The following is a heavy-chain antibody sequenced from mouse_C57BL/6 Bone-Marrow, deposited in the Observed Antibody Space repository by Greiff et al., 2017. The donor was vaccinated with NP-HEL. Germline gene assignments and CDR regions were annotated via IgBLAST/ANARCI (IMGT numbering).Heavy chain of an antibody. J-gene: IGHJ2*01. V-gene: IGHV1-15*01. Sequence: QVHVKQSGAELVRPGASVTLSCKASGYTFTDYEMHWVKQTPVHGLEWIGAIDPETGGTAYNQKFKGKAILTADKSSSTAYMELRSLTSDDSAVYYCTRRSPYYYGSSKDYFDYWGQGTTLTVSS. D-gene: IGHD1-1*01. CDR3: TRRSPYYYGSSKDYFDY. CDR2: IDPETGGT. CDR1: GYTFTDYE.